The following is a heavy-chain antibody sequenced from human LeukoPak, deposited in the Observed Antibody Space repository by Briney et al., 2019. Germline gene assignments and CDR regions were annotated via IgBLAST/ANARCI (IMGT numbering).Heavy chain of an antibody. Sequence: SGGSLRLSCAASGFTFSSYSMNWVRQAPGKGLEWVSYISSSSSSTIYYADSVKGRFTISRDNAKNSLYLQMNSLRDEDTAVYYCARGYSSHDYWGQGTLVTVSS. CDR1: GFTFSSYS. J-gene: IGHJ4*02. D-gene: IGHD6-13*01. CDR3: ARGYSSHDY. CDR2: ISSSSSSTI. V-gene: IGHV3-48*02.